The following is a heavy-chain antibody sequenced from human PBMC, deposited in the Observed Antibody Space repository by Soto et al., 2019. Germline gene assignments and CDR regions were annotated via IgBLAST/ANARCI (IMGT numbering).Heavy chain of an antibody. D-gene: IGHD6-13*01. CDR3: ARVVRYSSSWYDQQTDNWFDP. J-gene: IGHJ5*02. V-gene: IGHV3-74*01. CDR1: GFTFSSYW. CDR2: INSDGSST. Sequence: EVQLVESGGGLVQPGGSLRLSCAASGFTFSSYWMHWVRQAPGKGLVWVSRINSDGSSTSYADSVKGRFTISRDNAKNTLYLQMNSLRAEDTAVYYCARVVRYSSSWYDQQTDNWFDPWGQGTLVTVSS.